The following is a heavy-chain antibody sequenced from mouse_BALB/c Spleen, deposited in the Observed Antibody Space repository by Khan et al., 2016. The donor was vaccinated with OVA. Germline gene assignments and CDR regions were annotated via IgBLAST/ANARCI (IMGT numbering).Heavy chain of an antibody. J-gene: IGHJ4*01. V-gene: IGHV3-2*02. D-gene: IGHD2-3*01. CDR3: ERDGYRYNYAMAY. CDR1: GYSITSDYA. CDR2: ISYSGST. Sequence: EVQLVESGPGLVKPSQSLSLTCTVTGYSITSDYAWNLIRQPPGNKLECMGYISYSGSTNYNPTLKSRTSITRDTSKNPFFLQLNSVTTEDTAIYYGERDGYRYNYAMAYWGQGTSVTVSS.